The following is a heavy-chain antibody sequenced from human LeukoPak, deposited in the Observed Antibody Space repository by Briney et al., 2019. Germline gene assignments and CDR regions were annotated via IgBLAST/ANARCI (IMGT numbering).Heavy chain of an antibody. Sequence: ASVKVSCKASGYTFSNYDINWVRQATGHGLEWMGWMNPKSGSTGYAQKFQGRVTMTSDTTISTAYMELSSLTSEDTAKYYCARGPRDYDESIRYNWFDPWGQGTPVTVSS. J-gene: IGHJ5*02. V-gene: IGHV1-8*01. D-gene: IGHD4-17*01. CDR1: GYTFSNYD. CDR2: MNPKSGST. CDR3: ARGPRDYDESIRYNWFDP.